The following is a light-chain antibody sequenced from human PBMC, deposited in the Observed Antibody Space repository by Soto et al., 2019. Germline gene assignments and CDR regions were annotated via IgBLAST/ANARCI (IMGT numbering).Light chain of an antibody. CDR2: KAS. CDR3: HQYDNYPYT. V-gene: IGKV1-5*03. Sequence: DIQMTQSPSTLSASVGDRVTITCRASQSVSSLLAWYRQQPGKAPKLLIYKASSLQSGVPSRFSGSGSGTEFTLTISSLQPDDFATYYCHQYDNYPYTFGQGTKLEIK. J-gene: IGKJ2*01. CDR1: QSVSSL.